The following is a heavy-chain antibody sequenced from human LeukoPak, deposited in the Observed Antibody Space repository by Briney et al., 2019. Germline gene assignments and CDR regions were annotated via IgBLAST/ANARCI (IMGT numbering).Heavy chain of an antibody. J-gene: IGHJ6*03. CDR2: IWYDGSNK. D-gene: IGHD3-10*01. CDR3: AKERGPYYYYMDV. CDR1: GFTFSSYG. V-gene: IGHV3-33*06. Sequence: PGGSLRLSCAASGFTFSSYGMHWVRQAPGKGLEWVAVIWYDGSNKYYADSVKGRFTISRDNSKNTLYLQMNSLGAEDTAVYYCAKERGPYYYYMDVWGKGTTVTVSS.